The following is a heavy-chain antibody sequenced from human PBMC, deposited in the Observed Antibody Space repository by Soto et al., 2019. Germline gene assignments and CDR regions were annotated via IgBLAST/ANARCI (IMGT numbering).Heavy chain of an antibody. J-gene: IGHJ6*02. CDR2: ISGSGGST. CDR3: ARYIPGVRYYGMDV. Sequence: GGVLRLSWAASWFPFGSYSMSWVRQAPGKGLGWGAAISGSGGSTYYADSVKGRFTISRDNSKNTLYLQMNSLRAEDTAVYYCARYIPGVRYYGMDVWGQGTTVTVSS. V-gene: IGHV3-23*01. D-gene: IGHD2-2*01. CDR1: WFPFGSYS.